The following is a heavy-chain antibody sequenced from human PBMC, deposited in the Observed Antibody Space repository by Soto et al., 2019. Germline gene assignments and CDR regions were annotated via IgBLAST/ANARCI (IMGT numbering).Heavy chain of an antibody. D-gene: IGHD5-12*01. V-gene: IGHV4-61*03. J-gene: IGHJ4*02. CDR3: AGGTASKKVAY. Sequence: QVQLQESGPGLVKSSETLSLTCTVSGGSVSSEHYYWNWIRQPPGKGLEWIGYFYYTGSTNYNPSLESRLTMSVDMSKNNFSLKLSSVTAADTAVYYCAGGTASKKVAYWGQGTLVTVSS. CDR1: GGSVSSEHYY. CDR2: FYYTGST.